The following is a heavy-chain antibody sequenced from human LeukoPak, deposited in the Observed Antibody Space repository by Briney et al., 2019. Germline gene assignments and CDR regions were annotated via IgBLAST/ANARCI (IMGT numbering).Heavy chain of an antibody. D-gene: IGHD4-23*01. CDR2: IFPIFGTA. J-gene: IGHJ4*02. CDR3: ANQDDYGGNSY. V-gene: IGHV1-69*01. CDR1: GGTFSSYA. Sequence: SVKVSCKASGGTFSSYAISWVRQAPGQELEWMGGIFPIFGTANYAQKFQGRVTITADESTSTAYMELSSLRSEDTAVYYCANQDDYGGNSYWGQGTLVTVSS.